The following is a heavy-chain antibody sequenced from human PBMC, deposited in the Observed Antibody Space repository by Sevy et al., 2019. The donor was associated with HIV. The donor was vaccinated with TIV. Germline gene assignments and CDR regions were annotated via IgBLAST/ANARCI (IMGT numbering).Heavy chain of an antibody. CDR3: ARDQYYDILTGLYAMDV. CDR2: VFYFGST. D-gene: IGHD3-9*01. CDR1: GGSVSSANDY. J-gene: IGHJ6*02. V-gene: IGHV4-61*01. Sequence: SETLSLICSVSGGSVSSANDYWSWVRQPPGKGLEWIGYVFYFGSTNYNPSLKSRVTISLDISKSQFSLKLTSVTAADTAVYYCARDQYYDILTGLYAMDVWGQGTTVTVSS.